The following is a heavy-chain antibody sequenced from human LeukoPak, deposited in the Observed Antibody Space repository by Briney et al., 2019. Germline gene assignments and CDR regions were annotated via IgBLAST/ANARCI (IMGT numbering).Heavy chain of an antibody. D-gene: IGHD4-17*01. V-gene: IGHV3-23*01. CDR3: AKGHGDYVPAEYLQH. CDR1: GFTFSNYA. J-gene: IGHJ1*01. CDR2: IIGNSDRP. Sequence: GGSLRLSCAGSGFTFSNYAMSWVRQAPGKGLEWVSSIIGNSDRPYSADSVKGRFTISRDNSNNTVTLQMNSLRAEDTAVYSCAKGHGDYVPAEYLQHWGQGTLVTVSS.